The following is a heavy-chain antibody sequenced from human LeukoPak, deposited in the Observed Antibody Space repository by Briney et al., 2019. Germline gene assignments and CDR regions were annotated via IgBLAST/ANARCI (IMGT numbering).Heavy chain of an antibody. CDR3: AREQWFGESMRDY. D-gene: IGHD3-10*01. CDR2: IYYSGST. Sequence: SQTLSLTCAVSGGSISSSSYYWGWVRQPRGKGLEWIGSIYYSGSTYYNPSLKSRVTISVDTSKNQFSLKLSSVTAADTAVYYCAREQWFGESMRDYWGQGTLVTVSS. CDR1: GGSISSSSYY. V-gene: IGHV4-39*07. J-gene: IGHJ4*02.